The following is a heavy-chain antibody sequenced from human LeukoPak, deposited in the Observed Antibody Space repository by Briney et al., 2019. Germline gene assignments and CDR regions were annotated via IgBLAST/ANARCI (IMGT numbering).Heavy chain of an antibody. J-gene: IGHJ3*02. D-gene: IGHD3-22*01. V-gene: IGHV1-2*02. CDR2: INPNSGGT. CDR3: ARDRDPTMIVVEYAFDI. Sequence: ASVKVSCKASGYTFTGYYMHWVRQAPGQGREWMGWINPNSGGTNYAQKFQGRVTMTRDTSISTAYMELSRLRSDDTAVYYCARDRDPTMIVVEYAFDIWGQGTMVTVSS. CDR1: GYTFTGYY.